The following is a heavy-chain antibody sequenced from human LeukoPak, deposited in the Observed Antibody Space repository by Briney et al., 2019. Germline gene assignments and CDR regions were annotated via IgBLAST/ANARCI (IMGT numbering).Heavy chain of an antibody. CDR2: INPNSGGT. J-gene: IGHJ4*02. Sequence: ASVKVSCKASGYTFTGYYMHWVRQAPGQGLEWMGWINPNSGGTNYAQKFQGRVTMTRDTSISTAYMELSRLRSDDTAVYYCAREETGDVVPFDYWGQGTLVTVSS. D-gene: IGHD7-27*01. CDR1: GYTFTGYY. V-gene: IGHV1-2*02. CDR3: AREETGDVVPFDY.